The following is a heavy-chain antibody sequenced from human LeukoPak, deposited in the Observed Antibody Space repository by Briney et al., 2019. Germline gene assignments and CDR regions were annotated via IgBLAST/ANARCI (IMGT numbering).Heavy chain of an antibody. V-gene: IGHV4-61*02. CDR1: GDSISSCCYY. D-gene: IGHD3-10*01. CDR3: ARVPHVTYYYGSGSLPRRQNYYYYMDV. CDR2: IYTSEST. Sequence: SETLSLTCTVSGDSISSCCYYWSWIRQPAGKGLEWIGRIYTSESTNYNPSLKSRVTISADTAKNQFSLKLSSVTAADTAVYYCARVPHVTYYYGSGSLPRRQNYYYYMDVWGKGTTVTISS. J-gene: IGHJ6*03.